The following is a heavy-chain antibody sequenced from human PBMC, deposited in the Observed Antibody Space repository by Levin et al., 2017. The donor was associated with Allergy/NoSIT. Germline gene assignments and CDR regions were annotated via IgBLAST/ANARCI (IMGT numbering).Heavy chain of an antibody. J-gene: IGHJ6*02. CDR2: ISSSSSTI. CDR3: ASDAHYFYYGMDV. Sequence: GGSLRLSCAASGFTFSIYSMNWVRQAPGKGLEWVSYISSSSSTIYYADSVKGRFTISRDNAKNSLYLQMNSLRAEDTAVYYCASDAHYFYYGMDVWGQGTTVTVSS. V-gene: IGHV3-48*01. CDR1: GFTFSIYS.